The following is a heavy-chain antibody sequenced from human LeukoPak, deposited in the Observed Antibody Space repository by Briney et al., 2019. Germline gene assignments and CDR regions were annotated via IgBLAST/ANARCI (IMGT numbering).Heavy chain of an antibody. CDR3: ARHVGWSHAFDI. CDR1: GGSIDSSSYY. V-gene: IGHV4-39*01. D-gene: IGHD6-19*01. CDR2: IHYSGST. Sequence: PSETLSLTCTVSGGSIDSSSYYWGWIRQPPGKGLEWIGSIHYSGSTYYNPSLKSRVTISVDTSKNQFSLNLSSVTAADTAVYYCARHVGWSHAFDIWGQGTMVTVSS. J-gene: IGHJ3*02.